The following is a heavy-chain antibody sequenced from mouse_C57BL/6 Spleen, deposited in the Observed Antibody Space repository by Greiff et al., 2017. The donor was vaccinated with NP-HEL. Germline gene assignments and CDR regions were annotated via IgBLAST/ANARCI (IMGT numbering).Heavy chain of an antibody. Sequence: QVQLQQPGAELVKPGASVKLSCKASGYTFTSYWMQWVKQRPGQGLEWIGEIDPSDSYTNYNQKFKGKATLTVDTSSSTAYMQLSSLTSEDSAVYYCARREIYDGYPAWFAYWGQGTLVTVSA. J-gene: IGHJ3*01. V-gene: IGHV1-50*01. D-gene: IGHD2-3*01. CDR3: ARREIYDGYPAWFAY. CDR2: IDPSDSYT. CDR1: GYTFTSYW.